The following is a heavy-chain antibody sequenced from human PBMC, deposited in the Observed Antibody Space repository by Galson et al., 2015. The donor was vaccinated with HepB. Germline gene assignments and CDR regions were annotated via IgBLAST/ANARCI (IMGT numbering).Heavy chain of an antibody. V-gene: IGHV3-33*08. D-gene: IGHD1-26*01. CDR1: GFISSDHA. J-gene: IGHJ3*02. CDR3: ARDSDSGDPSPSDVPDI. Sequence: SLRLSCAASGFISSDHAMHWVRQAPGKGLEWVAVIWYGGTNKDYTDSVRGRFIISRDNSKNTLYLQMNSLRAEDTAVYYCARDSDSGDPSPSDVPDIWGQGTMVTVSS. CDR2: IWYGGTNK.